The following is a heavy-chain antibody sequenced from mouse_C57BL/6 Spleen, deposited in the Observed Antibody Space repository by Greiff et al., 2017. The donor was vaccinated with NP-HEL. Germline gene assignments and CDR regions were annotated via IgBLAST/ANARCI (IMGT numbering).Heavy chain of an antibody. CDR3: ARDGIRSTFYYCDH. J-gene: IGHJ2*01. CDR2: ISDGGSYT. D-gene: IGHD2-1*01. CDR1: GFTFRSYA. V-gene: IGHV5-4*01. Sequence: EVHLVESGGGLVKPGGSLTLSCAASGFTFRSYAMSWVRQTPEKRLEWVATISDGGSYTYYPDNVTGRFTISRDNAKNNLYLQMSHLKSEDTAMYYCARDGIRSTFYYCDHWGQGTTLTVAS.